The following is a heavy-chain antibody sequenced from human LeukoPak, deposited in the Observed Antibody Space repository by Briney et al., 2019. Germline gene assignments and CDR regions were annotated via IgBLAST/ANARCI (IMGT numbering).Heavy chain of an antibody. CDR2: ISGSGGST. V-gene: IGHV3-23*01. CDR3: AKEGYYGDYWNGMFDY. Sequence: GGSLRLSCAASGFTFSSYAMSWVRQAPGEGLEWVSAISGSGGSTYYADSVKGRFSISRDNSKNTLYLQMNSLRAEDTAIYYCAKEGYYGDYWNGMFDYWGQGTLVTVSS. CDR1: GFTFSSYA. J-gene: IGHJ4*02. D-gene: IGHD4-17*01.